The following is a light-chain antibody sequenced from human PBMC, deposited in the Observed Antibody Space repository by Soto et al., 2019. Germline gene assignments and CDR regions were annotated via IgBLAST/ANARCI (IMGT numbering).Light chain of an antibody. J-gene: IGKJ4*02. Sequence: EIVMTQSPATLSVSLGERVTLSCRASQSVFSSLAWYQQKPGQAPRLLIYGAATRPIGIPARFSGSGSGTEFTLTISRLQSEDFAVYYCQQYNSSPAFGRGTRVEIK. CDR1: QSVFSS. CDR2: GAA. CDR3: QQYNSSPA. V-gene: IGKV3-15*01.